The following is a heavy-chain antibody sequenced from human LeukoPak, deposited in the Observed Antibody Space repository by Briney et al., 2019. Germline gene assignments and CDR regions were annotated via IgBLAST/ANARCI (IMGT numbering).Heavy chain of an antibody. Sequence: GASVKVSCKASGGTFSSYAISWVRQAPGKGLEWMGGIIPIFGTANYAQKFKGRVTITADKSTSTAYMELSSLRSEDTAVYYCARDLHAVAGYYYGMDVWGKGTTVTVSS. D-gene: IGHD6-19*01. J-gene: IGHJ6*04. CDR3: ARDLHAVAGYYYGMDV. CDR2: IIPIFGTA. V-gene: IGHV1-69*06. CDR1: GGTFSSYA.